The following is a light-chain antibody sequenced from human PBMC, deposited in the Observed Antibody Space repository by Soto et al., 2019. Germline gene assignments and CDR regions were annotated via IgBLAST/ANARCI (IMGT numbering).Light chain of an antibody. CDR3: QQYNSYWGT. V-gene: IGKV1-5*01. CDR1: QSISNW. Sequence: DIQMTQSPSTLSASVGDRVTITCRASQSISNWLAWYQQKQGKAPKLLIYDASSLESGVPSRFSGSGSGTEFTLTISSLQPDDFATYYCQQYNSYWGTFGQGTKADIK. CDR2: DAS. J-gene: IGKJ1*01.